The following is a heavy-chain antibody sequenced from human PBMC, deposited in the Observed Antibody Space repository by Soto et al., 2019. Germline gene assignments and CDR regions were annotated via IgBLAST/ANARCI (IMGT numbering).Heavy chain of an antibody. CDR1: GGAFSNFA. J-gene: IGHJ4*02. CDR2: ITPILGTP. V-gene: IGHV1-69*01. D-gene: IGHD3-10*01. Sequence: QVQLVQSGAEMKKPGSSVKVSCKTSGGAFSNFAVSWVRQAPGQGLEWVGGITPILGTPSYAQKFQGRVPITADVSTTSAYMEITSLTSEDTALYYCVRGGSGSRGDYWGQGTLVTVSS. CDR3: VRGGSGSRGDY.